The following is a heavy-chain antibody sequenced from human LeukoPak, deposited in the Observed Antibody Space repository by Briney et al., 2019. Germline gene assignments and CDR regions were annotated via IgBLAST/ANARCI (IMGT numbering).Heavy chain of an antibody. V-gene: IGHV3-30*03. J-gene: IGHJ4*02. CDR1: GFTFSSYS. D-gene: IGHD1-1*01. CDR2: VSYDGNNE. CDR3: ARDSERRASLDY. Sequence: PGGSLRLSCAASGFTFSSYSMNWVRQAPGKGLEWVAFVSYDGNNEYYADSVKGRFTISRDNSKNTLYLQMNSLRAEDTAVYYCARDSERRASLDYWGQGTLVTVSS.